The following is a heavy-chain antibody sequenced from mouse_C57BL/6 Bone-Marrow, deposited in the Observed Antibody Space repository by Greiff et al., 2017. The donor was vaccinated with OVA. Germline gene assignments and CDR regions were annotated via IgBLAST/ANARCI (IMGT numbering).Heavy chain of an antibody. CDR3: ARRGAVVSSYYFDY. D-gene: IGHD1-1*01. CDR2: IYPRSGNT. V-gene: IGHV1-81*01. Sequence: VQLQQSGAGLARPRASVKLSCKASGYTFTSYGISWVKQRTGQGLEWIGEIYPRSGNTYSNEAFKGKATLTADKSTSTAYMELRSLTSEDSAVYFGARRGAVVSSYYFDYWGQGTTLTVSS. J-gene: IGHJ2*01. CDR1: GYTFTSYG.